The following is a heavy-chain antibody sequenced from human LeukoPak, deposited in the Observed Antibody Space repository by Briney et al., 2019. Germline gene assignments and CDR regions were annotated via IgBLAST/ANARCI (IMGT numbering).Heavy chain of an antibody. V-gene: IGHV4-59*01. CDR1: GGSISSYY. Sequence: PSETLSLTCTVPGGSISSYYWSWIRQPPGKGLEGIGYIYYCWSTNYNPSLKSRVTISVDTSKNQFSLKLSSVTAADTAVYYCARAPDYYMDVWGKGTTVTVSS. CDR3: ARAPDYYMDV. J-gene: IGHJ6*03. CDR2: IYYCWST.